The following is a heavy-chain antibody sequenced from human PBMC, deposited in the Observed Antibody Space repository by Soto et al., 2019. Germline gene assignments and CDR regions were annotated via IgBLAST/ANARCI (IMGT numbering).Heavy chain of an antibody. J-gene: IGHJ1*01. D-gene: IGHD2-21*02. Sequence: EVQLLESGGGLVQPGGSLRLSCAASGLTFSNYGMTWVRQAPGKGLEWVSAISGGGDTYNVDSLKGRFSISRDNSKSTLFLQMNSLRAEDTAVYYCATYGGDSGGFEYFKHWGQGTLVTVSS. V-gene: IGHV3-23*01. CDR3: ATYGGDSGGFEYFKH. CDR1: GLTFSNYG. CDR2: ISGGGDT.